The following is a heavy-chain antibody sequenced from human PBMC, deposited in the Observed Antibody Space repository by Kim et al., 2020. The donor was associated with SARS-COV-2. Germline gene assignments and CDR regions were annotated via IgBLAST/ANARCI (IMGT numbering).Heavy chain of an antibody. D-gene: IGHD3-10*01. J-gene: IGHJ6*03. V-gene: IGHV5-51*01. CDR3: SRQIRGVSRYYYYYLDV. Sequence: GESLKISCKASGYIFTTHWIGWVRQMPGKGLEWMGIIYPDDSDIIYSPSFQGQVTFSADKSISTAYLQWSSVQASDTAIYDCSRQIRGVSRYYYYYLDVW. CDR1: GYIFTTHW. CDR2: IYPDDSDI.